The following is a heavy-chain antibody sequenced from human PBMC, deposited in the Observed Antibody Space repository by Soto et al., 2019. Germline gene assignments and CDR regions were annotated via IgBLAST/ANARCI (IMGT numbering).Heavy chain of an antibody. CDR2: IYPGDSDT. D-gene: IGHD3-9*01. V-gene: IGHV5-51*01. CDR1: GYSFTSYW. J-gene: IGHJ5*02. CDR3: ARSSRTPLETGYYIPWPNWFDP. Sequence: PGESLKISCKCSGYSFTSYWIGWVRQMTGKGLEWMGIIYPGDSDTRYSPSFQGQVTISADKSISTAYLQWSSLKASDTAMYYCARSSRTPLETGYYIPWPNWFDPWGQGTLVTVSS.